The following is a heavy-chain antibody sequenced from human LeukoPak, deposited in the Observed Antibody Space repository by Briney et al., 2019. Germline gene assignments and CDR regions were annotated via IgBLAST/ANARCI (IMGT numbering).Heavy chain of an antibody. D-gene: IGHD2-2*01. Sequence: PSETLSLTCTVSGASIINYHWSWIRQSAGKGLEWIGRIHGRGATDYSPSLRSRVSMSLDKSKSRFSLKLSSVTAAGTAIYYCAREDSAAYCTSANCLGFDYWGQGSLVIVSP. V-gene: IGHV4-4*07. CDR1: GASIINYH. CDR2: IHGRGAT. CDR3: AREDSAAYCTSANCLGFDY. J-gene: IGHJ4*02.